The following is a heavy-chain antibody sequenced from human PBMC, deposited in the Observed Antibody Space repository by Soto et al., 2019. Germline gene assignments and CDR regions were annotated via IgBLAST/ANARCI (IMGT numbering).Heavy chain of an antibody. Sequence: EVQLVESGGGLVKPGGSLRLSCAASGFTFSSYSMNWVRQAPGKGLEWVSSIISSSSYIYYADSVKGRFTLSRDNANNSLSGQINGLREEGTAGYYCARDMAAPTIAGWGWGQGTLVTVSS. CDR2: IISSSSYI. CDR3: ARDMAAPTIAGWG. CDR1: GFTFSSYS. V-gene: IGHV3-21*01. J-gene: IGHJ4*02. D-gene: IGHD6-13*01.